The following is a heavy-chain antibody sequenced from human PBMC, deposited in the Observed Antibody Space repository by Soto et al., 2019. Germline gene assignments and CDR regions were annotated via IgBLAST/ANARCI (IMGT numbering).Heavy chain of an antibody. CDR3: AMIRRPPRSTPFPTRRSTDL. J-gene: IGHJ2*01. V-gene: IGHV1-2*02. Sequence: SVKDSCKASGYNFTDYYMHWVRLAPGQGLEWMGWITPNSGETNYPQKFQGRVSLTSDTYLSTAYMELNSPRSDDTAVYYFAMIRRPPRSTPFPTRRSTDL. CDR2: ITPNSGET. D-gene: IGHD4-17*01. CDR1: GYNFTDYY.